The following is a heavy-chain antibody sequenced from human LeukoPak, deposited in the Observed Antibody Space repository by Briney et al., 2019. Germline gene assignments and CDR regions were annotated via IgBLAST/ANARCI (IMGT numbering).Heavy chain of an antibody. J-gene: IGHJ4*02. CDR3: ARFDLWSGYYVAGPFDY. CDR2: IYYSGST. D-gene: IGHD3-3*01. V-gene: IGHV4-59*08. Sequence: SETLSLTCTVSGGSISSYFWSWIRQPPGKGLEWIGYIYYSGSTNYNPSLKSRVTISVDTSKNQFSLKLSSVTAADTAVYYCARFDLWSGYYVAGPFDYWGQGTLVTVSS. CDR1: GGSISSYF.